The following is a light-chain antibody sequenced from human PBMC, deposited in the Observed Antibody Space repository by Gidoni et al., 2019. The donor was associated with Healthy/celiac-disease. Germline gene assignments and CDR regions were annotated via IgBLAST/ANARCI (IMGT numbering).Light chain of an antibody. V-gene: IGLV5-45*01. CDR2: YKSDSDK. CDR1: SGINVGTYR. CDR3: MIWHSSAWV. Sequence: AVLTPPPFLSPSPRASASPTCTLRSGINVGTYRIYWYQQKPGSPPQYLLRYKSDSDKQQGSGVPSRFSGSKDASANAGILLISGLQSEDEADYYCMIWHSSAWVFGGGTKLTVL. J-gene: IGLJ3*02.